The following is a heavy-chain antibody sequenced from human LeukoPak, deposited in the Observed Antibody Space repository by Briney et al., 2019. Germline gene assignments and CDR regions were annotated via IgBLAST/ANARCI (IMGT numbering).Heavy chain of an antibody. V-gene: IGHV1-18*01. Sequence: GASVKVSCKASGGTFSSYAISWVRQAPGQGLEWMGWISAYNGNTNYAQKLQGRVTMTTDTSTSTAYMELRSLRSDDTAVYYCARCVIAAANWFDPWGQGTLVIVSS. J-gene: IGHJ5*02. CDR3: ARCVIAAANWFDP. CDR1: GGTFSSYA. CDR2: ISAYNGNT. D-gene: IGHD6-13*01.